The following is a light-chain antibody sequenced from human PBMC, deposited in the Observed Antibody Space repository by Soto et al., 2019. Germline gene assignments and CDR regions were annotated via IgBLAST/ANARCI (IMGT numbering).Light chain of an antibody. CDR1: QSVSSY. CDR3: QQRSNWPLIT. Sequence: EVVLTQSPATLSLYTGERATLSCRASQSVSSYLAWYQQKPGQAPRLLIYDASNRATGIPARFSGSGSGTDFTLTISSLEPEDFAVYYCQQRSNWPLITFGQGTRLEIK. V-gene: IGKV3-11*01. CDR2: DAS. J-gene: IGKJ5*01.